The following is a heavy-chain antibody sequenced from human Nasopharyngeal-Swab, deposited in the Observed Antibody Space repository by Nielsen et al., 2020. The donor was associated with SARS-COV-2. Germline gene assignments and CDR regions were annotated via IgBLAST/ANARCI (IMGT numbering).Heavy chain of an antibody. CDR1: GFTFSDYA. D-gene: IGHD2-2*01. CDR3: ARDCDTATCYRSAADT. Sequence: GESLKISCTPSGFTFSDYAMNWVRLAPGKGLEWVASITSRGDRTYYGDSVKGRFTISRDNAKNTLYLQMNTLSAEDTGVYYCARDCDTATCYRSAADTWGQGTLVTVSS. V-gene: IGHV3-23*01. CDR2: ITSRGDRT. J-gene: IGHJ5*01.